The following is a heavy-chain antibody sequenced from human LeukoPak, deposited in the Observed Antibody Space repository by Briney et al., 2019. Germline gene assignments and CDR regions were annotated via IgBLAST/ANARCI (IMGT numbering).Heavy chain of an antibody. D-gene: IGHD3-3*01. Sequence: PSETLSLTCTVSGGSINNYYWSWIRQPPGKGLEWIGYIYYSGSTNYNPSLKSRVTISVDRSKNQFSLELSSVTAADTAVYCCARWSGYSGAFDIWGQGTMVSVCS. J-gene: IGHJ3*02. CDR2: IYYSGST. CDR3: ARWSGYSGAFDI. V-gene: IGHV4-59*01. CDR1: GGSINNYY.